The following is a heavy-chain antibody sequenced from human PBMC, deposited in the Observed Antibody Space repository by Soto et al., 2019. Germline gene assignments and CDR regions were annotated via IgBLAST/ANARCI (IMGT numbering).Heavy chain of an antibody. Sequence: QVQLVQSGAEVKQPGSSVKVSCKASGGTFSSYAISWVRQAPGQGLEWMGGIIPIFGTANYAQKFQSRVTITADKSTSTDYMELSSLRSEDTAVYYCARASSWRQKDDYYGMYVWGQGTTVTVSS. CDR3: ARASSWRQKDDYYGMYV. CDR2: IIPIFGTA. D-gene: IGHD6-13*01. CDR1: GGTFSSYA. J-gene: IGHJ6*02. V-gene: IGHV1-69*06.